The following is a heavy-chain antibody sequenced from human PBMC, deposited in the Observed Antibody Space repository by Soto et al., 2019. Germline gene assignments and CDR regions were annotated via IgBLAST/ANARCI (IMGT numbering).Heavy chain of an antibody. CDR1: GYTFTSYA. J-gene: IGHJ6*02. CDR2: INAGNGNT. D-gene: IGHD6-13*01. V-gene: IGHV1-3*01. Sequence: ASVKVSCKASGYTFTSYAMHWVRQAPGQRLEWMGWINAGNGNTKYSQKFQGRVTITRDTSASTAYMELSSLRSEDTAVYYYARDLFREEIKIPAAGTVYYSTVWTSGAKGPRSPSP. CDR3: ARDLFREEIKIPAAGTVYYSTVWTS.